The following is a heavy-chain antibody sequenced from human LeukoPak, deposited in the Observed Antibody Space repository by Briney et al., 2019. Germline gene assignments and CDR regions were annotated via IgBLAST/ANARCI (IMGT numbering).Heavy chain of an antibody. CDR2: ISWNSGSI. CDR3: AKDILPTYYYGSGSYRGGFDY. J-gene: IGHJ4*02. Sequence: GGSLRLSCGVSGFTFSTYAMHWVRQAPGKGLEWVSGISWNSGSIGYADSVKGRFTISRDNAKNSLYLQMNSLRAEDTALYYCAKDILPTYYYGSGSYRGGFDYWGQGTLVTVSS. V-gene: IGHV3-9*01. D-gene: IGHD3-10*01. CDR1: GFTFSTYA.